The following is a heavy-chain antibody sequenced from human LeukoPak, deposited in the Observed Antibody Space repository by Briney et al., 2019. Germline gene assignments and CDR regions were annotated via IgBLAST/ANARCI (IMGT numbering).Heavy chain of an antibody. CDR2: IWYDGSNK. CDR3: ARDGSYDYVWGSYRY. D-gene: IGHD3-16*02. Sequence: PGRSLRLSCAASGFTFSSYGMHWVRQAPGKGLEWVAVIWYDGSNKYYADSVKGRFTISRDNAKNSLYLQMNSLRAEDTAVYYCARDGSYDYVWGSYRYWGQGTLVTVSS. CDR1: GFTFSSYG. J-gene: IGHJ4*02. V-gene: IGHV3-33*01.